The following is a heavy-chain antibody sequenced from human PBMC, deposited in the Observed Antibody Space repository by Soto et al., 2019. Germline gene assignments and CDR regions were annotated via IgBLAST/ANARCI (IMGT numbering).Heavy chain of an antibody. V-gene: IGHV5-51*01. CDR2: IYPGDSDT. Sequence: GESLKISCKGSGYSFTSYWIGWVRQMPGKGLEWMGIIYPGDSDTRYSPSFQGQVTISADKSISTAYLQWSSLKASDTAMYYCATVEGQASYYYYGMDVWGQGTTVTVYS. CDR3: ATVEGQASYYYYGMDV. J-gene: IGHJ6*02. CDR1: GYSFTSYW.